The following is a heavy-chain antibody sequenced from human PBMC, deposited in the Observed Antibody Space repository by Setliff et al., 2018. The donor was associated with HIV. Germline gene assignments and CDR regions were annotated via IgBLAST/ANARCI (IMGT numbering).Heavy chain of an antibody. CDR3: TRGPARRYPGSTVYGL. J-gene: IGHJ1*01. Sequence: SETLSLTCGLYGGPLSGYCWTWIRQSPEKGLEWIGEINDSGDTKSNPSLMSRLSMSVEKSKNEFSLRVTSLTAADTAVYFCTRGPARRYPGSTVYGLWGQGTPVTVSS. V-gene: IGHV4-34*01. D-gene: IGHD1-26*01. CDR1: GGPLSGYC. CDR2: INDSGDT.